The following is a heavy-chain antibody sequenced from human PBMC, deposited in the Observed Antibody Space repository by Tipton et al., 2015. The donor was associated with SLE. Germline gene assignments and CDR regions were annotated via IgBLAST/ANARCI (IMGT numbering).Heavy chain of an antibody. CDR2: SDYSGST. J-gene: IGHJ5*02. Sequence: TLSLPCTVSGGPIRCSHWNWIRQPPGKGLEWIGYSDYSGSTNYNPSLKSRVTISVDTSKNQFSLNLRSVTAADTAVYYCARDLNWDDVGNWFDPWGQGTLVTVSS. V-gene: IGHV4-59*01. CDR1: GGPIRCSH. D-gene: IGHD1-1*01. CDR3: ARDLNWDDVGNWFDP.